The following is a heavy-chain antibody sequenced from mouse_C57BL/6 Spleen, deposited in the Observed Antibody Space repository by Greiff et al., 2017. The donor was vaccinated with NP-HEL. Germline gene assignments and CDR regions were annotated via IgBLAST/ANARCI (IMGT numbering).Heavy chain of an antibody. Sequence: EVQLQQSGPELVKPGASVKISCKASGYTFTDYYMNWVKQSHGKSLEWIGDINPKTGGTSYNQKFKGKATLTVDKSSSTAYMELRSLTSEDSAVYYCARGYRGFYFDYWGQGTTLTVSS. J-gene: IGHJ2*01. CDR3: ARGYRGFYFDY. CDR2: INPKTGGT. CDR1: GYTFTDYY. D-gene: IGHD2-14*01. V-gene: IGHV1-26*01.